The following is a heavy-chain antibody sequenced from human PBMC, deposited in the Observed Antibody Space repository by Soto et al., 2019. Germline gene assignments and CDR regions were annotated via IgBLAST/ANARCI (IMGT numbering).Heavy chain of an antibody. CDR2: IRNDGSDK. CDR1: GFIFSPYG. J-gene: IGHJ3*02. CDR3: ARAPRMAPFDI. V-gene: IGHV3-33*01. Sequence: GGSLRLSCAASGFIFSPYGVHWVRQAPGKGLEWVALIRNDGSDKYYAESVTGRFTISRDNSKNTVYLQMNSLRAEDTALYFCARAPRMAPFDIWGQGTMVTVSS.